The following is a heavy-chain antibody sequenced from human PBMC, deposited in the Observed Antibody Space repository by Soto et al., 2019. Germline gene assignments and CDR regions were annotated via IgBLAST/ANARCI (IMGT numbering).Heavy chain of an antibody. CDR3: AREIWIAAAAYDAFDI. J-gene: IGHJ3*02. CDR2: IYTSGST. D-gene: IGHD6-13*01. V-gene: IGHV4-4*07. CDR1: GGSISSYY. Sequence: SETLSLTCTVSGGSISSYYWSWIRQPAGKGLEWIGRIYTSGSTNYNPSLKSRVTMSVDTSKNQFSLKLSSVTAADTAVYYCAREIWIAAAAYDAFDIWGQGTMVTVSS.